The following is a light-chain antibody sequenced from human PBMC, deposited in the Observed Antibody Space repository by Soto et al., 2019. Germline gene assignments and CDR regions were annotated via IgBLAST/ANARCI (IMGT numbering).Light chain of an antibody. CDR3: QQRSNWPPFS. J-gene: IGKJ4*01. V-gene: IGKV3-11*01. Sequence: EIVLTQSPATLSLSPGERATLSCRASQSVSRYLAWYQQKPGQAPRLLLYDASNRATGIPARFSGSGSGTDFTLTISSLEPEDFAVYYCQQRSNWPPFSFGGGTKVDIK. CDR1: QSVSRY. CDR2: DAS.